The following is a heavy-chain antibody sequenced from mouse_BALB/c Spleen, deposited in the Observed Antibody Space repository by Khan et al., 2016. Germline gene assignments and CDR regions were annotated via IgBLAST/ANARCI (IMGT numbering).Heavy chain of an antibody. V-gene: IGHV9-3-1*01. CDR1: GYTFTNYG. CDR2: INPYTGEP. Sequence: QIQLVQSGPELKKPGETVRISCKASGYTFTNYGMNWVKQAPGKGLKWMGWINPYTGEPTYADDFKGRFAFSLDTSASTAYLQVNNLKNEDTATYFCARSDYGGSRAFAYWGQGTPVTVSS. D-gene: IGHD1-1*01. J-gene: IGHJ4*01. CDR3: ARSDYGGSRAFAY.